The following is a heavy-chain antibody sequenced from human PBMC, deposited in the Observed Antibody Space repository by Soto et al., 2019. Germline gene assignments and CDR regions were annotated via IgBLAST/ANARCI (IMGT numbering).Heavy chain of an antibody. D-gene: IGHD5-18*01. Sequence: QVHLVESGGGVVRPGRSLKLACEASGFTFSTYGMHWVRQAPGKGLQWVAVIWYDGTNAYYADSVKGRFTISRDNSKDTLNLEMNNLRTADTAVYYCTRVEAPLIHSDHYYYGMDVWGQGTTVTV. CDR1: GFTFSTYG. J-gene: IGHJ6*02. CDR3: TRVEAPLIHSDHYYYGMDV. V-gene: IGHV3-33*01. CDR2: IWYDGTNA.